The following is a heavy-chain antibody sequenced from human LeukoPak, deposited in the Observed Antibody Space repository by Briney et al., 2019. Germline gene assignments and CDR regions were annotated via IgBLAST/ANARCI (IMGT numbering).Heavy chain of an antibody. CDR3: VRDWGYDSSGYWQKYFDT. V-gene: IGHV3-23*01. CDR2: ISDSGGST. D-gene: IGHD3-22*01. CDR1: GFTVSSNY. Sequence: GGSLRLSCAASGFTVSSNYMSWVRQAPGKGLEWVSGISDSGGSTFYADSVKGRFTISRDTSKNTLYLQMNSLRAEDTAVYYCVRDWGYDSSGYWQKYFDTWGQGTLVTVSS. J-gene: IGHJ4*02.